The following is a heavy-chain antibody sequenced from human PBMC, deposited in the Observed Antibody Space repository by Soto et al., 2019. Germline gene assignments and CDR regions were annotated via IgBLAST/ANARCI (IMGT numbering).Heavy chain of an antibody. J-gene: IGHJ4*02. D-gene: IGHD6-13*01. CDR3: AKLHIAAAGTSPFDY. CDR1: GFTFSSYG. CDR2: ISYDGSNK. V-gene: IGHV3-30*18. Sequence: QVQLVESGGGVVQPGRSLRLSCAASGFTFSSYGMHWVRQAPGKGLEWVAVISYDGSNKYYADSVKGRFTISRDNSKNTLYLQMKSLRAEDTAVYYCAKLHIAAAGTSPFDYWGQGTLVTVSS.